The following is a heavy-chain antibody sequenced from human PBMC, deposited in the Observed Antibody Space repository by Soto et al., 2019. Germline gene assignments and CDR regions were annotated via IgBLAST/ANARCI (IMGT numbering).Heavy chain of an antibody. V-gene: IGHV4-30-2*01. CDR2: IYHSGST. CDR3: ARVPDR. D-gene: IGHD2-2*01. Sequence: QLKLQESGSGLVKPSQTLSLTCAVSGGSISSGGYSWSWIRQPPGKGLEWIGYIYHSGSTSYNPSLKSRVTISVDRSKNQFSPKLSSVTAADTAVYYCARVPDRWGQGTLVTVSS. J-gene: IGHJ5*02. CDR1: GGSISSGGYS.